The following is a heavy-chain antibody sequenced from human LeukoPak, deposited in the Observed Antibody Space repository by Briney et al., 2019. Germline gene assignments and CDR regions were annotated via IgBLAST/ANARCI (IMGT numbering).Heavy chain of an antibody. V-gene: IGHV4-59*01. D-gene: IGHD2-21*02. J-gene: IGHJ4*02. CDR2: IYYSGST. CDR3: ARGKYCGGDCYFDY. Sequence: PSETLSLTCAVSGGSISSYYWSWIRQPPGKGLEWIGYIYYSGSTNYNPSLKSRVTISVDTSKNQFSLKLSSVTAADTAVYYCARGKYCGGDCYFDYWGQGDLACVSS. CDR1: GGSISSYY.